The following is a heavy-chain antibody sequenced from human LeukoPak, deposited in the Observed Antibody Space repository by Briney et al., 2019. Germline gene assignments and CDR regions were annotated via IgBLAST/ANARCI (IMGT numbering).Heavy chain of an antibody. D-gene: IGHD4-23*01. Sequence: ASVKVSCKASGYTFTSYYINWVRQATGQGLEWMGWINPNSGNTGYAQQFQGRVTMTRDTAISTAYMELSSLRSEDTAVYYCARSSPGGYIDYWGQGTLVTVSS. CDR2: INPNSGNT. CDR1: GYTFTSYY. V-gene: IGHV1-8*01. CDR3: ARSSPGGYIDY. J-gene: IGHJ4*02.